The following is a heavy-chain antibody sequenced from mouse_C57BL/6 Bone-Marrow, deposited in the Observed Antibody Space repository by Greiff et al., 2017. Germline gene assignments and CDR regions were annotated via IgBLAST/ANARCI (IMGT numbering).Heavy chain of an antibody. J-gene: IGHJ2*01. V-gene: IGHV5-12*01. Sequence: EVQLVESGGGLVQPGGSLKLSCAASGFTFSDYYMYWVRQTPEKRLEWVAYISNGGGSTYYPDTVKGRFTISRDNAKNTLYLQMSRLKSEDTAMYYCARLYYGSTHYFDYWGQGTTLTVSS. D-gene: IGHD1-1*01. CDR3: ARLYYGSTHYFDY. CDR2: ISNGGGST. CDR1: GFTFSDYY.